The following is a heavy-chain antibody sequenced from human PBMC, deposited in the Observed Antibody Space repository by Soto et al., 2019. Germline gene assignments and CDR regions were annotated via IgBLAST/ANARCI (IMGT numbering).Heavy chain of an antibody. V-gene: IGHV4-4*02. CDR2: IYHSGST. D-gene: IGHD3-10*01. Sequence: QVQMQESGPGLVKSSGTLSLTCAVSSGSISSSNWWSWVRQPPGKGLEWIGEIYHSGSTNYNPSLKSRVTISVDKSKNQFSLKLSSVTAADTAVYYCARSALLWFGEFTYYYYYMDVWGKGTTVTVSS. J-gene: IGHJ6*03. CDR1: SGSISSSNW. CDR3: ARSALLWFGEFTYYYYYMDV.